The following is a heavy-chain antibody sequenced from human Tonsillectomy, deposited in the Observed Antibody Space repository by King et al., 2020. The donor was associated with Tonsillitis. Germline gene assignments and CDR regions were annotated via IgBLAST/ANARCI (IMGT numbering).Heavy chain of an antibody. CDR3: ARDFEAYCGGDCYSGDY. CDR2: IYYDGNNK. D-gene: IGHD2-21*02. Sequence: VQLVESGGGVVQPGRSLRLSCAASGFTFSSYGMHWVRPAPGKGLEWVAGIYYDGNNKYYADSVKGRFTISRDNSKNTLYLQMSSLRAEDTAVYYCARDFEAYCGGDCYSGDYWGQGTLVTVSS. J-gene: IGHJ4*02. CDR1: GFTFSSYG. V-gene: IGHV3-33*08.